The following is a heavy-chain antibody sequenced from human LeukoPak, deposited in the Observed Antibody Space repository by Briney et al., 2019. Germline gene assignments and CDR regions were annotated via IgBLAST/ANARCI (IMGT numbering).Heavy chain of an antibody. CDR3: ARAPRKPKGTLVQFKFFDY. J-gene: IGHJ4*02. V-gene: IGHV3-48*03. D-gene: IGHD6-13*01. Sequence: PGGSLRLSCAASGFTFSSYEMNSVRQAPGKGLERVSYISSSGSTIYYADSVKGRFTISRDNAKNSLYLQMNSLRAEDTAVYYCARAPRKPKGTLVQFKFFDYWGQGTLVTVSS. CDR2: ISSSGSTI. CDR1: GFTFSSYE.